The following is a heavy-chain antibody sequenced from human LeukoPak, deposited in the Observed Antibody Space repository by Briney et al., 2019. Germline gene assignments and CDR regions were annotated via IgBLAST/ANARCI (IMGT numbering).Heavy chain of an antibody. D-gene: IGHD3-10*01. CDR2: IYWDDDK. J-gene: IGHJ4*02. CDR3: ARRRGTYGRIDY. Sequence: SGPTLVNPTQTLTXTCTFSGFSLSTSGVGVGWIRQHPRNALEWLGLIYWDDDKRYSPSMKSRLTITKDTSKNQVVLTMTNLDPADTATYYCARRRGTYGRIDYWGQGTLVTVSS. CDR1: GFSLSTSGVG. V-gene: IGHV2-5*02.